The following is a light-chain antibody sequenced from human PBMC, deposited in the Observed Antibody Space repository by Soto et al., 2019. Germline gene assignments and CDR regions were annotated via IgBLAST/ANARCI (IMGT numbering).Light chain of an antibody. Sequence: DLQMTQSPSPLSASVGDRVTITCRASQSISNYLNWYQQKPGKAPKLLMYAASSLQSGVPSRFSGSGSGTDFTLTISSLQPEDFATYYCQQSYSSPRTFGQGTKVEI. CDR2: AAS. CDR3: QQSYSSPRT. J-gene: IGKJ1*01. CDR1: QSISNY. V-gene: IGKV1-39*01.